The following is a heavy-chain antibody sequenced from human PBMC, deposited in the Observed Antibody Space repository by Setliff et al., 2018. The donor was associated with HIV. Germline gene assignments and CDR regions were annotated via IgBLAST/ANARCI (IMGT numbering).Heavy chain of an antibody. CDR3: ARGRMGYYGSGSYLP. J-gene: IGHJ5*02. D-gene: IGHD3-10*01. CDR2: IYNSAST. Sequence: SETLSLTCTVSGDSISTDYWTWIRQPPGKGLEWIGYIYNSASTSYNPSLKSRVTISVDTSKNQFSLKLTPVTAADTAVYYCARGRMGYYGSGSYLPWGQGMLVTVSS. V-gene: IGHV4-4*09. CDR1: GDSISTDY.